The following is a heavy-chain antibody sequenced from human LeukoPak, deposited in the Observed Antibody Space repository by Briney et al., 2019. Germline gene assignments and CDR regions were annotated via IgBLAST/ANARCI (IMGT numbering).Heavy chain of an antibody. V-gene: IGHV1-46*01. J-gene: IGHJ4*02. CDR2: INPSGGST. D-gene: IGHD2-15*01. CDR3: ARSELLYRNSWGLDY. CDR1: GYTFTRYC. Sequence: ASVKVSCKASGYTFTRYCMHWVRQAPGQGLEWMGIINPSGGSTSYAQKFQGRVTMTRDTSTSTVYMELSSLRSEDTAMYYCARSELLYRNSWGLDYWGQGTLVTVSS.